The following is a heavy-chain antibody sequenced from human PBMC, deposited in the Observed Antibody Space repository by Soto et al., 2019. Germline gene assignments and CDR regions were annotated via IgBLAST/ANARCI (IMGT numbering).Heavy chain of an antibody. J-gene: IGHJ6*02. CDR3: ARIAATAARPCPCDYGMDV. CDR2: ISSSSSTI. CDR1: GFTFSSYS. Sequence: EVQLVESGGGLVQPGGSLRLSCAASGFTFSSYSMNWVRQAPGKGLEWVSYISSSSSTIYYADSVKGRFTISRDNAKNSLYLQRNSLRDEDTAVYYCARIAATAARPCPCDYGMDVWGQGTTVTVSS. V-gene: IGHV3-48*02. D-gene: IGHD6-6*01.